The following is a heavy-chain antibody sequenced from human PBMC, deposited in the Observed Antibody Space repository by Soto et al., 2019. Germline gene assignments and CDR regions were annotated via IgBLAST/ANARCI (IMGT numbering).Heavy chain of an antibody. CDR3: ARDFYPWGSYYYYGMDX. D-gene: IGHD7-27*01. CDR1: GYTFTGYY. CDR2: INPNSGGT. V-gene: IGHV1-2*04. Sequence: ASVKVSCKASGYTFTGYYMHWVRQAPGQGLEWMGWINPNSGGTNYAKKFQGCVNMTRDTSISTAYMELSRLRSDDTAVYYCARDFYPWGSYYYYGMDXWGQGTTVTVS. J-gene: IGHJ6*02.